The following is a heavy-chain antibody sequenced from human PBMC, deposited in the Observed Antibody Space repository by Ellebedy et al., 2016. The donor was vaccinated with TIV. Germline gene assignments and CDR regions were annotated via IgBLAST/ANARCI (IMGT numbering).Heavy chain of an antibody. CDR2: IYTGDST. V-gene: IGHV3-53*01. CDR3: GRLGTYVADRGLDS. J-gene: IGHJ5*01. D-gene: IGHD6-6*01. Sequence: GESLKISCAASGFSVSSNYVSWVRQAPGKGLEWVSYIYTGDSTYHADSVKGRFTISRDNSKNTVSLQMNSLRVEDGAVYYCGRLGTYVADRGLDSWGQGTLVTVSS. CDR1: GFSVSSNY.